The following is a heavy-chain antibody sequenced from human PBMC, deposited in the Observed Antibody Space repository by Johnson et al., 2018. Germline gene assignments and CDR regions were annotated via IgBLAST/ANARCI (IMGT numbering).Heavy chain of an antibody. Sequence: VQLVESGGGVVQPGRSLRLSCAASGFTFSSYAMHWVRQAPGKGLEWVAVISDDGSNKYYADSVKGRFSISRDNSRNTLYLQVNTLRAEATAVYYFTRVDGSGGAYFYGMDVWGQGTTVTVSS. J-gene: IGHJ6*02. CDR1: GFTFSSYA. V-gene: IGHV3-30-3*01. D-gene: IGHD3-10*01. CDR2: ISDDGSNK. CDR3: TRVDGSGGAYFYGMDV.